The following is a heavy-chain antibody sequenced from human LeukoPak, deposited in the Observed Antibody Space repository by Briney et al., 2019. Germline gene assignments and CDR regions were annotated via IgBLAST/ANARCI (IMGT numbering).Heavy chain of an antibody. D-gene: IGHD5-18*01. V-gene: IGHV4-31*03. CDR3: AREGYGYVSY. CDR2: IYYSGST. J-gene: IGHJ4*02. CDR1: GGPITSGGYY. Sequence: SPTLSLTRPVSGGPITSGGYYWSWLHQHPWKGLELIGYIYYSGSTYYNPSLKSRVTISVDTSKNQFSLKLSSVTAADTAVYYCAREGYGYVSYWGQGTLVTVSS.